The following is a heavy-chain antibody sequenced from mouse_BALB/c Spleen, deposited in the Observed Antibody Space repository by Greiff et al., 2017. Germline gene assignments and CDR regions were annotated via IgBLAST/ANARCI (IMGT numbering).Heavy chain of an antibody. CDR3: ATYYGNSIYYAMDY. CDR1: GYTFTSYW. V-gene: IGHV1-7*01. Sequence: QVQLQQSGAELAKPGASVKMSCKASGYTFTSYWMHWVKQRPGQGLEWIGYINPSTGYTEYNQKFKDKATLTADKSSSTAYMQLSSLTSEDSAVYYCATYYGNSIYYAMDYWGQGTSVTVSS. D-gene: IGHD2-10*01. CDR2: INPSTGYT. J-gene: IGHJ4*01.